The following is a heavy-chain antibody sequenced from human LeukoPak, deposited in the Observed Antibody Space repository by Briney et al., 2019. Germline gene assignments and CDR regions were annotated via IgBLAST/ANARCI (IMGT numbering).Heavy chain of an antibody. CDR3: AKDGGLDCDFWSGYHRTAYYFDY. J-gene: IGHJ4*02. D-gene: IGHD3-3*01. V-gene: IGHV3-33*06. CDR1: GFTFSRYG. Sequence: GGSLRLSCAASGFTFSRYGMHWVRQAPGKGLEWVAVIWYDGSNKYYADSVKGRFTISRDNSKNTLYLQMNSLRAEDTAVYYCAKDGGLDCDFWSGYHRTAYYFDYWGQGTLVTVSS. CDR2: IWYDGSNK.